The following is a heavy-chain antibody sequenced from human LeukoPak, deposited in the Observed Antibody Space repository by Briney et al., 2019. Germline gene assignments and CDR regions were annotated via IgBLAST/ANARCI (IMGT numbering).Heavy chain of an antibody. CDR3: AKARYSSGHLYSGGDY. D-gene: IGHD6-19*01. J-gene: IGHJ4*02. CDR2: ISWNSGSI. CDR1: GFTFDDYA. Sequence: GGSLRLSCAASGFTFDDYAMHWVRQAPGKGLEWVSGISWNSGSIGYADSVKGRFTISRDNAKNSLYLQMNSLRAEDTALYYCAKARYSSGHLYSGGDYWGQGTLVTVSS. V-gene: IGHV3-9*01.